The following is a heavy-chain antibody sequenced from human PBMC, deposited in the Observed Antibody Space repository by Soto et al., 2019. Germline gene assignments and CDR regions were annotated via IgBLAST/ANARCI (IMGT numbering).Heavy chain of an antibody. J-gene: IGHJ4*02. Sequence: SETLSLTCTVSGGSVTSDEDYWTWIRQSPGKGLEWIGYISNSGSTGYNPSLKTRLSMSVDRSKNQFTLRLTSVTAADTAVYFCATESGSTYGYFDHWGKGDQVNV. D-gene: IGHD5-18*01. V-gene: IGHV4-30-4*01. CDR1: GGSVTSDEDY. CDR2: ISNSGST. CDR3: ATESGSTYGYFDH.